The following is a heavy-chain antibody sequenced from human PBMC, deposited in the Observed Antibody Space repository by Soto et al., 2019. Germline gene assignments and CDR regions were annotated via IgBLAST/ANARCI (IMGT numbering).Heavy chain of an antibody. J-gene: IGHJ4*02. CDR3: ANRRQGIAVAGTRFDY. CDR1: GFSLSTSGVG. V-gene: IGHV2-5*01. D-gene: IGHD6-19*01. Sequence: SGPTLVNPPQTLTLTCTFSGFSLSTSGVGVGWIRQPPGKALEWLALIYWNDDKRYSPSLKSRLTITKDTSKNQVVLKMTNMDPVDTDKYYCANRRQGIAVAGTRFDYWGQGTLVTVSS. CDR2: IYWNDDK.